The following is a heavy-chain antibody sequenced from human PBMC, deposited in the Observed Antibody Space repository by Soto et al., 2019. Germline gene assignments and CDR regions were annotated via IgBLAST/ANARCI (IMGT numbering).Heavy chain of an antibody. V-gene: IGHV3-9*01. CDR3: TKVGGLYDFWSGPLHFDL. D-gene: IGHD3-3*01. CDR1: GFIFDDFA. Sequence: EAQLVESGGGFVQPGRSLRLSCAGSGFIFDDFAIHWVRQAPGKGLEWVSGISWNSDSIGYADSVTGRFTISRDNGKNSLYLQMNSLRVEDTALYYCTKVGGLYDFWSGPLHFDLWGQGTLVTVSS. CDR2: ISWNSDSI. J-gene: IGHJ4*02.